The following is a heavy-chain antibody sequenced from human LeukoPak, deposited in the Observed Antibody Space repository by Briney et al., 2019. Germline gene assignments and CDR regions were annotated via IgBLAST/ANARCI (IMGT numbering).Heavy chain of an antibody. CDR2: IYNSGNT. CDR3: ARDRYALTFDY. D-gene: IGHD3-16*01. J-gene: IGHJ4*02. Sequence: TSETLSLTCTVSGGSVSRDSYYWSWIRQPPGKKLEWIGYIYNSGNTNYNPSLKSRVTMSVDTSKNQFSLKLSSVTAADTAVYYCARDRYALTFDYWGQGTLVTVSS. V-gene: IGHV4-61*01. CDR1: GGSVSRDSYY.